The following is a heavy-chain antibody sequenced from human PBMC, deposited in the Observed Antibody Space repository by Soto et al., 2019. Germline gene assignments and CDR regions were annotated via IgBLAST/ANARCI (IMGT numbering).Heavy chain of an antibody. J-gene: IGHJ4*02. Sequence: PSETLSLTCTVSCGSISSGGYYWSWIRQHPGKGLEWIGYIYYSGSTYYNPSLKSRVTISVDTSKNQFSLKLSSVTAADTAVYYCARMLIAAAQKGGIDYWGQGTLVTVSS. CDR2: IYYSGST. D-gene: IGHD6-13*01. V-gene: IGHV4-31*03. CDR3: ARMLIAAAQKGGIDY. CDR1: CGSISSGGYY.